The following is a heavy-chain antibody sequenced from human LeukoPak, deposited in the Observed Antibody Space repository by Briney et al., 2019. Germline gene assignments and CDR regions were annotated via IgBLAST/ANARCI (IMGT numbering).Heavy chain of an antibody. D-gene: IGHD2-15*01. CDR2: ISSSSSYI. Sequence: GGSLRLSCAASGFTFSSYSMNWVRQAPGKGLEWVSSISSSSSYIYYADSVKGRFTISRDNAKNSLYLQMNSLRAEDTAVYYCARDQAYCSGDSCYSSYWGQGTLVTVSS. CDR1: GFTFSSYS. CDR3: ARDQAYCSGDSCYSSY. J-gene: IGHJ4*02. V-gene: IGHV3-21*01.